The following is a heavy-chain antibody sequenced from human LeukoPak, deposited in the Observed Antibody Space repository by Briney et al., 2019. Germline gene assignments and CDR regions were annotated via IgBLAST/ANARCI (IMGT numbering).Heavy chain of an antibody. CDR3: ARDPPYYDSSGYYYDY. V-gene: IGHV3-64*01. D-gene: IGHD3-22*01. Sequence: GGSLRLSCAASGFTFTTYTIHWVRQAPGKGLEYVSAVVGNGGTTYYANSVKGRFTISRDNSKNTVYLQMGSLRAEDTAVYYCARDPPYYDSSGYYYDYWGQGTLVTVSS. CDR1: GFTFTTYT. CDR2: VVGNGGTT. J-gene: IGHJ4*02.